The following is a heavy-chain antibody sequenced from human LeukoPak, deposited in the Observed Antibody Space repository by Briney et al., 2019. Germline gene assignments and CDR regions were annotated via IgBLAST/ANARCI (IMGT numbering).Heavy chain of an antibody. CDR1: GGSFSGYY. D-gene: IGHD3-9*01. Sequence: PSETLSLTCAVYGGSFSGYYWSWIRQPPGKGLEWIGEINHSGSTNYNPSLKSRVTISVDTSKNQFPLKLSSVTAADTAVYYCARGGGNYDILTGYYSRPRFDYWGQGTLVTVSS. CDR3: ARGGGNYDILTGYYSRPRFDY. V-gene: IGHV4-34*01. J-gene: IGHJ4*02. CDR2: INHSGST.